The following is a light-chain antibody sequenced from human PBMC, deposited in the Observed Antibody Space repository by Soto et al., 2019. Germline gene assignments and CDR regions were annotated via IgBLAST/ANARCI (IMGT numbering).Light chain of an antibody. J-gene: IGKJ1*01. CDR1: QSVSSSY. CDR2: RAS. V-gene: IGKV3-20*01. CDR3: QQYGRSARGRWT. Sequence: EIVLTQSPGTLSLSPGESATLSCRARQSVSSSYLAWYQQKPGQAPRLLIYRASSRATGIPVRFSGSGSGTDSPRTISRLEADDFAVYCCQQYGRSARGRWTFGQGTKVDIK.